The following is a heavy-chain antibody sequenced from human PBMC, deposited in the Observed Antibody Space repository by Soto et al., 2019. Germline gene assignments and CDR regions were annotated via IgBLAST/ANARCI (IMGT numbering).Heavy chain of an antibody. Sequence: QVQLVQSGAEVKKPGASVKVSCKASGYTFTSYGISWVREAPGQGLEWMGWISAYNGNTNYAQKLQGRVTMTTDTPTSTAYMELRSLRSDDTAVYYCARAASPYGDYSGFDYWGQGTLVTVSS. CDR1: GYTFTSYG. CDR2: ISAYNGNT. V-gene: IGHV1-18*01. CDR3: ARAASPYGDYSGFDY. J-gene: IGHJ4*02. D-gene: IGHD4-17*01.